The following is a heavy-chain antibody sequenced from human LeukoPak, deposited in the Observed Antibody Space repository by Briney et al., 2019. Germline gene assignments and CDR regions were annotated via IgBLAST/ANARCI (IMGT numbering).Heavy chain of an antibody. CDR1: GGTFSSYA. J-gene: IGHJ5*02. CDR3: ARNLAGIAVASGFDP. D-gene: IGHD6-19*01. CDR2: IIPIFGTA. V-gene: IGHV1-69*05. Sequence: GASVKVSCKASGGTFSSYAISWVRQAPGQGLEWMGGIIPIFGTANYAQKLQGRVTMTTDTSTSTAYMELRSLRSDDTAVYYCARNLAGIAVASGFDPWGQGTLVTVSS.